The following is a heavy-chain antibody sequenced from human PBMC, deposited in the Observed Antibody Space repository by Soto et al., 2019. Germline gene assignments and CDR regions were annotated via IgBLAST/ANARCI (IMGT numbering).Heavy chain of an antibody. J-gene: IGHJ6*02. CDR3: ARVSLIRSRDFYHALDA. V-gene: IGHV1-18*01. D-gene: IGHD4-17*01. Sequence: ASVKGSCKASGYTFTAFTITWVRQAPGQGLEWMGWITIYSGHTAYAQTFRDRVTMTSDRYTTTVSMELRGLRADDTAVFYCARVSLIRSRDFYHALDAWGQGTTVTVSS. CDR1: GYTFTAFT. CDR2: ITIYSGHT.